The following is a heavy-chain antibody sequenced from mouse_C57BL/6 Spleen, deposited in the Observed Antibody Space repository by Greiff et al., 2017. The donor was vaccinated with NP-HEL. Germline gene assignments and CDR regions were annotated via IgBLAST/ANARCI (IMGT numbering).Heavy chain of an antibody. V-gene: IGHV5-17*01. CDR3: ATGTGGPYYFDY. D-gene: IGHD4-1*01. CDR2: ISSGSSTI. CDR1: GFTFSDYG. Sequence: EVKLVESGGGLVKPGGSLKLSCAASGFTFSDYGMHWVRQAPEKGLEWVAYISSGSSTIYYADTVKGRFTISRDNAKNTLFLQMTSLRSEDTAMYYWATGTGGPYYFDYWGQGTTLTVSS. J-gene: IGHJ2*01.